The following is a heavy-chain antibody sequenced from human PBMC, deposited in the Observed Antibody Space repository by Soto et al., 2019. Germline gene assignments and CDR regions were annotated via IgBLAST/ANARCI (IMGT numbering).Heavy chain of an antibody. CDR2: IYFSGNT. CDR3: ARVAGDGWYDA. V-gene: IGHV4-30-2*01. CDR1: GGYLSSGGYS. Sequence: SETLSLTCAVSGGYLSSGGYSWSCIRQPPGKGLEWIGNIYFSGNTYYKPSLKSRVTISVDRSNNQFSLNLNSVTAADTAVYYCARVAGDGWYDAWGQGTLVTVSS. J-gene: IGHJ5*02.